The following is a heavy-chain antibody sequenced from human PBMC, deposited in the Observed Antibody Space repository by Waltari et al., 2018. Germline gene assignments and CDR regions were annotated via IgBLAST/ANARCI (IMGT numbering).Heavy chain of an antibody. Sequence: QVQLQQWGAGLLKPSETLSLTCAVYGGSFRGYYWSWIRQPPGKGLEWIGEINHSGSTNYNPSLKSRVTISVDTSKNQFSLKLSSVTAADTAVYYCARGVGYYYYYGMDVWGQGTTVTVSS. D-gene: IGHD2-15*01. CDR3: ARGVGYYYYYGMDV. CDR1: GGSFRGYY. J-gene: IGHJ6*02. CDR2: INHSGST. V-gene: IGHV4-34*01.